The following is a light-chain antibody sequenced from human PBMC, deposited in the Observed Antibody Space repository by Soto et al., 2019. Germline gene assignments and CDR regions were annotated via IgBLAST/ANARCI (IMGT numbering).Light chain of an antibody. CDR3: QQYYIVPYT. V-gene: IGKV3-20*01. Sequence: EIVLTQSPGTLSMSPGERATLSCRASQTLNSGYLAWYQQKPGQAPRLLIYGASSRATGIPDRFSGSRSGRDFTLSISRLEPEDFAVYYCQQYYIVPYTFGQGTKLEIK. CDR2: GAS. J-gene: IGKJ2*01. CDR1: QTLNSGY.